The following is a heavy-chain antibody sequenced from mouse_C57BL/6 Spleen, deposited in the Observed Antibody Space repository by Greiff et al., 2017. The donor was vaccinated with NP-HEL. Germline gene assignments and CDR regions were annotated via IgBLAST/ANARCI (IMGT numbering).Heavy chain of an antibody. Sequence: VQLQQSGPELVKPGASVKISCKASGYAFSSSWMNWVKQRPGKGLEWIGRIYPGDGDTNYNGKFKGKATLTADKSSSTAFMQLSSLTSEDSAVYFCARSSMGYGSSYYYAMDYWGQGTSVTVSS. V-gene: IGHV1-82*01. D-gene: IGHD1-1*01. CDR1: GYAFSSSW. CDR2: IYPGDGDT. J-gene: IGHJ4*01. CDR3: ARSSMGYGSSYYYAMDY.